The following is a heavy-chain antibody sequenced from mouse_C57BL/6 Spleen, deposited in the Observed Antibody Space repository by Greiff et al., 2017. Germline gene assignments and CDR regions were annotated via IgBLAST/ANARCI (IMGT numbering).Heavy chain of an antibody. J-gene: IGHJ3*01. CDR2: INSDGGST. D-gene: IGHD4-1*01. Sequence: EVKLMESGGGLVQPGESLKLSCESTDYEFPSHDMSWVRKTPEKRLELVAAINSDGGSTYYTDTMERRFIISRDNTKKTLYLQMSSLRSEDTALYYCARQGLTGTCAYWGQGTLGTVSA. CDR3: ARQGLTGTCAY. V-gene: IGHV5-2*01. CDR1: DYEFPSHD.